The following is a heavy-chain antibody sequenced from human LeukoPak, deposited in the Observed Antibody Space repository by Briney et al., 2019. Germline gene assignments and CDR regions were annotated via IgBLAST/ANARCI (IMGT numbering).Heavy chain of an antibody. V-gene: IGHV3-49*03. J-gene: IGHJ6*02. D-gene: IGHD3-22*01. CDR3: TTDDGYDSSGYYYYGMDV. Sequence: GGSLRLSCTASGFTFGDYAMSWFRQAPGKGLEWVGFIRSKAYGGTTEYAASVKGRFTISRDDSKSIAYLQMNSLKTEDTAVYYCTTDDGYDSSGYYYYGMDVWGQGTTVTVSS. CDR1: GFTFGDYA. CDR2: IRSKAYGGTT.